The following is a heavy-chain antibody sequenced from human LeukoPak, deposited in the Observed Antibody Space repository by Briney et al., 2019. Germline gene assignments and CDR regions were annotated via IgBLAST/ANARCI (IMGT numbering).Heavy chain of an antibody. D-gene: IGHD3-22*01. CDR2: ISYDGSNK. CDR1: GFTFSSYA. CDR3: ARGKYYYDSSGYFRLWAMLYFDY. J-gene: IGHJ4*02. Sequence: EGSLRLSCAASGFTFSSYAMHWVRQAPGKGLEWVAVISYDGSNKYYADSVTGRFTISRDNSKNTLYLQMNSLRAEGTAVYYCARGKYYYDSSGYFRLWAMLYFDYWGQGTLVTVSS. V-gene: IGHV3-30-3*01.